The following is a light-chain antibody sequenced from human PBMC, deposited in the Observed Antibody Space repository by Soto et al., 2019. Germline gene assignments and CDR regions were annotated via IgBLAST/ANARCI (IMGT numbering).Light chain of an antibody. CDR2: GAS. CDR1: QSVSTSY. CDR3: QYYGRSPPYT. J-gene: IGKJ2*01. Sequence: SLLTQSPGTLSFSPGERTTFSCRASQSVSTSYLTRYQQKPGQAPWLLIYGASSRATGITDRFSGSGSGTDFTLTISRLEPEDFAVYYCQYYGRSPPYTFGHGTKLEIK. V-gene: IGKV3-20*01.